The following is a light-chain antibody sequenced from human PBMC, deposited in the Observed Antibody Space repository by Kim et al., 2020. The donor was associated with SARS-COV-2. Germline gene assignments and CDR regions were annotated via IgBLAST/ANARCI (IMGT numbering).Light chain of an antibody. CDR1: SLRSYY. Sequence: SSELTQDPAVSVALGQTVRITCQGDSLRSYYATWYQQKPGQAPIVVIYGKNNRPSGIPDRFSGSSSGNTASLTITGTQAGDEADYYCNSRDSSVNVVCGG. V-gene: IGLV3-19*01. CDR3: NSRDSSVNVV. J-gene: IGLJ2*01. CDR2: GKN.